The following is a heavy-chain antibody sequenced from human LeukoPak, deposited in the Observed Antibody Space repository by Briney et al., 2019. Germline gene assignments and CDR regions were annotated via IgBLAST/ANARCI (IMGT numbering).Heavy chain of an antibody. CDR1: GFTFSNYA. D-gene: IGHD3-9*01. V-gene: IGHV3-23*01. CDR3: AKSLREYKPSTGYYPFDY. CDR2: IRGSGDSI. J-gene: IGHJ4*02. Sequence: GGSLRLSCAASGFTFSNYAMGWVRQAPGKVLEWVSAIRGSGDSIYYADSVKGRFTISRDNSENALYLQMNSLRAEDTAIYYCAKSLREYKPSTGYYPFDYWGQGTLVTVSS.